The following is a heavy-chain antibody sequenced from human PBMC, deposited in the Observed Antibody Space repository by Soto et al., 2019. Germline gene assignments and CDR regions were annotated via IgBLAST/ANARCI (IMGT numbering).Heavy chain of an antibody. Sequence: EVQLLESGGGLVQPGGSLRLSCAASGFTFISYAMNWVCQAPGKGLEWVSAISGSDSSTYYADSVKGRFTISRDNSKNTLYLQLNSLRAEDTAVYYCAKVGSHSGSHYDAFDIWGQGTMVPVSS. CDR2: ISGSDSST. D-gene: IGHD1-26*01. CDR1: GFTFISYA. J-gene: IGHJ3*02. CDR3: AKVGSHSGSHYDAFDI. V-gene: IGHV3-23*01.